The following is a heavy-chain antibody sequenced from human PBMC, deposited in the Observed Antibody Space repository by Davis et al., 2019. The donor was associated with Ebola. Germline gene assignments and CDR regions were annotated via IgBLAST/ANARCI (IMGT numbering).Heavy chain of an antibody. Sequence: LSLTCAASGFTFSGSAMHWVRQASGKGLEWVGRIRSKANSYATAYAASVKGRFTISRDDSKNTAYLQMNSLKTEDTAVYYCTRVAIVATSNDYWGQGTLVTVSS. CDR2: IRSKANSYAT. J-gene: IGHJ4*02. CDR1: GFTFSGSA. D-gene: IGHD5-12*01. V-gene: IGHV3-73*01. CDR3: TRVAIVATSNDY.